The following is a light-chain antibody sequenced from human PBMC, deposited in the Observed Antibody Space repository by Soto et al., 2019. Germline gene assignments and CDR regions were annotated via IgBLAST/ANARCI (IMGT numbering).Light chain of an antibody. CDR3: SSYAATYNLYL. CDR1: SSDVGAYNY. J-gene: IGLJ1*01. CDR2: EVS. V-gene: IGLV2-8*01. Sequence: QSALTQPPSASGSPGQSVTISCTGTSSDVGAYNYVSWCQQHPGKAPKLMIYEVSKRPSGVPDRFSGSKSGNTASLTVSGLQAEDEADYYCSSYAATYNLYLFGTGTKVTVL.